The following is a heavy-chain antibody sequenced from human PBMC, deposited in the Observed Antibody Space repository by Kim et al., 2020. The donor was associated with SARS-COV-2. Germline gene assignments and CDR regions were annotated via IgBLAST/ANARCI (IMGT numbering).Heavy chain of an antibody. J-gene: IGHJ4*02. Sequence: ADSVKGRFTISRDNAKNSLFLQMNSLRADDTAVYYCVRAGHYDSSGYLRDFDYWGQGTMVTVSS. CDR3: VRAGHYDSSGYLRDFDY. D-gene: IGHD3-22*01. V-gene: IGHV3-11*06.